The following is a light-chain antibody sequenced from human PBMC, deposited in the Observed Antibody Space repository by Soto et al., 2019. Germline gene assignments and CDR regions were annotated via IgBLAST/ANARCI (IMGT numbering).Light chain of an antibody. V-gene: IGKV3-20*01. CDR2: GAS. CDR1: HSVSSSY. Sequence: EIVLTQSPCTLSLSPGERATLSCRASHSVSSSYLAWYQQTPGQAPRLLIYGASSRATGVPERFSGSGSGTDFTLTISRLEPDDFAVYYCQQYCSYPRTFGQGTKVEIK. CDR3: QQYCSYPRT. J-gene: IGKJ1*01.